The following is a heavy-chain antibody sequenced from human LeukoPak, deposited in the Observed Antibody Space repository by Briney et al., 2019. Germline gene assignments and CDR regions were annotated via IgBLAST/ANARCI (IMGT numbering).Heavy chain of an antibody. CDR2: ISAHNGNA. J-gene: IGHJ4*02. D-gene: IGHD3-3*01. Sequence: GASVKVSCKTSGYTFTSYGINWVRQAPGQGLEWRGRISAHNGNANYAQKFQGRVTMTTDTLATTAYMELRSLRSDDTAVYYCARDLERYYDLEGRSGYWGRGTLVTVSS. CDR3: ARDLERYYDLEGRSGY. CDR1: GYTFTSYG. V-gene: IGHV1-18*01.